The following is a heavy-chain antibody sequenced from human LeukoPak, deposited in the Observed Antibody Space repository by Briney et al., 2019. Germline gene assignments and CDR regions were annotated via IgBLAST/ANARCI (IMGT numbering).Heavy chain of an antibody. Sequence: PSETLSLTRAVYAGSFIGYHWNWIRQAAGKGLQWIGEVNHRGMTNYNPSLKSRVIISADTSKNQFSLKLKSVTAADTAMYYCASDPTTEISVPYYFVDWRQGTLVTVSS. CDR3: ASDPTTEISVPYYFVD. J-gene: IGHJ4*02. D-gene: IGHD3-16*01. CDR2: VNHRGMT. CDR1: AGSFIGYH. V-gene: IGHV4-34*01.